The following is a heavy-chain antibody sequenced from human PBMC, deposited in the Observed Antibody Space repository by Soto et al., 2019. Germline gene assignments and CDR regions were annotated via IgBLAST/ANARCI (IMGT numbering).Heavy chain of an antibody. CDR2: IYPGDSDT. CDR3: ARLRSGYYDSSGKYYYYGMDV. J-gene: IGHJ6*02. Sequence: GESLKISCKGSGYSFTNYWIGWVRQMPGKGLEWMGIIYPGDSDTRHSPSFQGQVTISADKSISTAYLQWSSLKASDTAMYYCARLRSGYYDSSGKYYYYGMDVWGQGTTVTVSS. D-gene: IGHD3-22*01. CDR1: GYSFTNYW. V-gene: IGHV5-51*01.